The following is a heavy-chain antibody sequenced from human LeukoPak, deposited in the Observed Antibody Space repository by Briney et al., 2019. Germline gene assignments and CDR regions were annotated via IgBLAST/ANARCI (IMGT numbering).Heavy chain of an antibody. CDR1: GYTLTELS. CDR2: FDPEDGET. D-gene: IGHD2-2*02. V-gene: IGHV1-24*01. CDR3: ALRYCSSTSCYTPYYYYYGMDV. J-gene: IGHJ6*02. Sequence: ASVKVSCKVSGYTLTELSMHWVRQAPGKGLEWMGGFDPEDGETIYAQKFQGRVTMTEDTSTDTAYMELSSLRSEDTAVYYCALRYCSSTSCYTPYYYYYGMDVWGQGTTVTVSS.